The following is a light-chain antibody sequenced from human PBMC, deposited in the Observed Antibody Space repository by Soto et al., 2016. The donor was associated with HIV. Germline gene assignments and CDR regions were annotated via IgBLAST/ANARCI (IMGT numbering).Light chain of an antibody. CDR2: GKN. Sequence: SSELTQDPAVSVALGQTVRITCQGDSLTTYFASWYQQKPGQAPVLVIYGKNNRPSGIPDRFSGSSSGNTASLTITGAQAEDEADYYCNSRDRTDNHLEVFGGRDQADRP. V-gene: IGLV3-19*01. CDR1: SLTTYF. J-gene: IGLJ2*01. CDR3: NSRDRTDNHLEV.